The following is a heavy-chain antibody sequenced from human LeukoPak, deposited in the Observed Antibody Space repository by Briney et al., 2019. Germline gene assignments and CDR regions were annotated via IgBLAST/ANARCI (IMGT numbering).Heavy chain of an antibody. V-gene: IGHV3-9*01. D-gene: IGHD1-1*01. Sequence: GGSLRLSCAASGFTFDDYAMHWVRQAPGKGLEWVSGISWNSGSIGYADSVKGRFTISRDNAKNSLYLQMNSLRAEDTALYYCAKDMATGTTRGYLDYWGQGTLVTVSS. J-gene: IGHJ4*02. CDR2: ISWNSGSI. CDR3: AKDMATGTTRGYLDY. CDR1: GFTFDDYA.